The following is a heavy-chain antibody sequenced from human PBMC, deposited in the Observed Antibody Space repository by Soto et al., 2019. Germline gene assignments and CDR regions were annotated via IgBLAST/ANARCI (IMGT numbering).Heavy chain of an antibody. CDR1: GFTFSSYA. CDR3: AKDGDAGGYYYYGMDV. J-gene: IGHJ6*02. CDR2: ISGSGGST. V-gene: IGHV3-23*01. Sequence: GGSLRLSCAASGFTFSSYAMSWVRQAPGKGLEWVSAISGSGGSTYYADSVKGRFTISRDNSKNTLYLQMNSLRAEDTAVYYCAKDGDAGGYYYYGMDVWGQGTKVTVSS. D-gene: IGHD3-16*01.